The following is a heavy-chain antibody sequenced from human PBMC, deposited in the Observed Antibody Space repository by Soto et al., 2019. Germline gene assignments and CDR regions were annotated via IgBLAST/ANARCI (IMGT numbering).Heavy chain of an antibody. CDR1: PGSISSSSHY. J-gene: IGHJ4*02. CDR2: VFSGGDT. V-gene: IGHV4-39*02. D-gene: IGHD1-26*01. CDR3: ARMLHPHSDNWYHDY. Sequence: PSETLSLTCTVSPGSISSSSHYWGWIRQPPGKGLEWIGNVFSGGDTKYTPSLKSRVTIVVDTSKNHLSLTLSSVTAADTAVYYCARMLHPHSDNWYHDYWGQGTLVTVS.